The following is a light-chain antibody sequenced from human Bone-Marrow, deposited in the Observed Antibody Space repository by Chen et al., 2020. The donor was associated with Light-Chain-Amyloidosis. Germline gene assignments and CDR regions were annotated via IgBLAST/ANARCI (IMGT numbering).Light chain of an antibody. CDR3: QSYQGSSQGV. CDR1: SGSISTNY. Sequence: NFMLTQPHSVSESPGKTVIISCTRSSGSISTNYVQWYQPRPGSSPTTVIYEDDQRPSGVPDRFSGSIDRASNAASLTISGLKTEDEADYYCQSYQGSSQGVFGGGTKLTVL. CDR2: EDD. J-gene: IGLJ3*02. V-gene: IGLV6-57*01.